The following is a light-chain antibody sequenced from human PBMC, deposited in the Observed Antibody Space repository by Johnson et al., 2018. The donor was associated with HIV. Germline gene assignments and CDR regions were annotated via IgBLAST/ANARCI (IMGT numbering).Light chain of an antibody. CDR3: GTWDSSLSAGV. CDR2: DNN. V-gene: IGLV1-51*01. J-gene: IGLJ1*01. CDR1: SSNIGNNY. Sequence: HSVLTQPPSVSAAPGQKVTISCSGSSSNIGNNYVSWYQQLPGTAPKLLIYDNNKRPSGIPDRFSGSKSGTSDTLGITGLQTGDEADYYCGTWDSSLSAGVFGTGAKVTFL.